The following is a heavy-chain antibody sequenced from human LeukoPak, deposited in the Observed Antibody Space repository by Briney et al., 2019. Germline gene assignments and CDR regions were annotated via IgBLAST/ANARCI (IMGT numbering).Heavy chain of an antibody. CDR2: INPNSGGT. V-gene: IGHV1-2*02. CDR3: AREVEWELLMRGDY. D-gene: IGHD1-26*01. CDR1: GYTFTGSY. J-gene: IGHJ4*02. Sequence: ASVKVSCKASGYTFTGSYMHWVRQAPGQGLERMGWINPNSGGTNYAQKFQGRVTMTRDTSISTAYMELSRLRSDDTAVYYCAREVEWELLMRGDYWGQGTLVTVSS.